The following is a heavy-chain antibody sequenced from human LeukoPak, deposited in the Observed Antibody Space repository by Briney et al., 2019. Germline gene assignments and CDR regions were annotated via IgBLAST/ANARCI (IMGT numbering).Heavy chain of an antibody. CDR3: ARVLVEMATIRVSFDP. Sequence: ASVKVSCKASGYTFTSYAMNWVRQAPGQGLEWMGWINTNTGNPTYAQGFTGRFVFSLDTSVSTAYLQISSLKAEDTAVYYCARVLVEMATIRVSFDPWGQGTLVTVSS. CDR2: INTNTGNP. V-gene: IGHV7-4-1*02. CDR1: GYTFTSYA. D-gene: IGHD5-24*01. J-gene: IGHJ5*02.